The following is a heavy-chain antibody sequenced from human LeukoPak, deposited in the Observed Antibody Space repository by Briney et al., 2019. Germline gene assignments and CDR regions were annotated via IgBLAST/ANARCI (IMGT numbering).Heavy chain of an antibody. J-gene: IGHJ4*02. CDR1: GYTFTSYG. Sequence: ASVKVSFKASGYTFTSYGFTWVRQAPGQGLEWMGWISGYNDNTNYAQKFQGRVTMTTDTSTTTAYMELRSLGSDDTAVYYCASRGYGGNSFDNWGQGTLVTVSS. D-gene: IGHD4-23*01. CDR2: ISGYNDNT. CDR3: ASRGYGGNSFDN. V-gene: IGHV1-18*01.